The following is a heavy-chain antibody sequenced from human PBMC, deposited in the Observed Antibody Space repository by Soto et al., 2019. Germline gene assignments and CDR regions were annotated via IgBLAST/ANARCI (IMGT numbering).Heavy chain of an antibody. CDR1: GFTFSSYA. Sequence: EVQLLESGGGLVQPGGSLRLSCAASGFTFSSYAMSWVRQAPGKGLEWVSAISGSGGSTYYADSVKGRFTISRDNSKNTLYLQMNSLRAEDTAVYYCAKDNSPLYIEVATPYWGEYYFDYWGQGTLVTVSS. CDR3: AKDNSPLYIEVATPYWGEYYFDY. J-gene: IGHJ4*02. CDR2: ISGSGGST. V-gene: IGHV3-23*01. D-gene: IGHD5-12*01.